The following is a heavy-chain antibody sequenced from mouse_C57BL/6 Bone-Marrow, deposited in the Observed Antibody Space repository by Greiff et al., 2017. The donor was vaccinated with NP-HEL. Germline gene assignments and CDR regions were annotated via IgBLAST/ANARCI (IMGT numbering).Heavy chain of an antibody. D-gene: IGHD1-1*01. J-gene: IGHJ2*01. CDR2: INTNNGGT. V-gene: IGHV1-18*01. CDR1: GYTFTDYH. Sequence: EVQLQQSGPELVKPGASVKIPCKASGYTFTDYHMDWVKQSHGKSLEWIGDINTNNGGTIYNQKFKGKATLTVDKSSSTAYMELRSLTSEDTAVYYCARRLITTVPLFDYWGQGTTLTVSS. CDR3: ARRLITTVPLFDY.